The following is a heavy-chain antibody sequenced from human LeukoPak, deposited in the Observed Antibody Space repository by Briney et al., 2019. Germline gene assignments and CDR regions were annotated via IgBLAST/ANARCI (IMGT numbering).Heavy chain of an antibody. D-gene: IGHD1-26*01. CDR3: ARGTWETAARPYSFDT. CDR2: ISGYNGDT. CDR1: AFSFTSFG. J-gene: IGHJ4*02. Sequence: GASVTVSCTAFAFSFTSFGINWVRQAPGQGLEWMGWISGYNGDTKYAQKFQGRVTMTTDTSTSTAYMELRSLRSDDTAVYYCARGTWETAARPYSFDTWGQGTLVTVTS. V-gene: IGHV1-18*01.